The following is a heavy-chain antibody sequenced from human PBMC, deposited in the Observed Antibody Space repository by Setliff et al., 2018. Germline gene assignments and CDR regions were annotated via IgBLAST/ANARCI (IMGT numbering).Heavy chain of an antibody. Sequence: SETLSLTCTVSRGSISSSYWSWIRLPPGKGLEWIGNTYYSGDTYYNPSLKSRVTISVDTSRNQFSLKLSSVTATDTAIYYCARHVGIRGRGYNYYYYYMDVWGKGTTVTVSS. V-gene: IGHV4-59*04. CDR2: TYYSGDT. CDR3: ARHVGIRGRGYNYYYYYMDV. J-gene: IGHJ6*03. D-gene: IGHD3-10*01. CDR1: RGSISSSY.